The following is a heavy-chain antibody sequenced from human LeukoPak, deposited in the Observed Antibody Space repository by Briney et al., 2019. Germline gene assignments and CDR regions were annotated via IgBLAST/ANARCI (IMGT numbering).Heavy chain of an antibody. CDR3: ATQAREGRLPDY. D-gene: IGHD1-1*01. CDR2: INPNSGGT. V-gene: IGHV1-2*04. CDR1: GYAFTGYY. J-gene: IGHJ4*02. Sequence: GASVKVSCKASGYAFTGYYMHWVRQAPGQGLEWMGWINPNSGGTNYAQKFQGWVTMTRDTSISTAYMELSRLRSDDTAVYYCATQAREGRLPDYWGQGTLVTVSS.